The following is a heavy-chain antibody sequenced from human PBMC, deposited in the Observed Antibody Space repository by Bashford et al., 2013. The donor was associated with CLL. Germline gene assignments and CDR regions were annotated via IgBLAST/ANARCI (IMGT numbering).Heavy chain of an antibody. CDR1: GGSISDSTYY. D-gene: IGHD4-17*01. V-gene: IGHV4-39*07. Sequence: SETLSLTCTVSGGSISDSTYYWGWVRQPPGKGLEWLANINHSGSTNYNPSLKSRVTISVDTSKNQFSLKLSSVTAADTAVYYCARDRGLTTVTTYPYFDYWGRGTLVTVSS. CDR3: ARDRGLTTVTTYPYFDY. CDR2: INHSGST. J-gene: IGHJ4*02.